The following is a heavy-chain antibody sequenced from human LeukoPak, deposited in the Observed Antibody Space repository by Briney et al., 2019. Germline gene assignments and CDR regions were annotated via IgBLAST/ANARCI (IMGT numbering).Heavy chain of an antibody. D-gene: IGHD3-10*01. CDR2: IYYSGST. CDR1: GGSISSYY. V-gene: IGHV4-59*08. CDR3: ARLVSLRSNRFDP. Sequence: SETLSLTCTVSGGSISSYYWSWIRQPPGKGLEWIGYIYYSGSTNYNPSLKSRVTISVDTSKNQFSLKLSSVTAADTAVYYCARLVSLRSNRFDPWGQGTLVTVSS. J-gene: IGHJ5*02.